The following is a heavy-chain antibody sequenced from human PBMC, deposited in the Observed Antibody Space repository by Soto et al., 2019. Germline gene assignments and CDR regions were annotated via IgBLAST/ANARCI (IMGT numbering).Heavy chain of an antibody. CDR2: INPDSGGT. J-gene: IGHJ3*02. D-gene: IGHD7-27*01. Sequence: QVQLAQSGAEVKKPGASVKVSCKASGYIFSAYYLYWVRQAPGRGLEWVGWINPDSGGTNYAQKFLGWVTMTRDTSIRTAYMELNSPRSDDTAVYYCARGETGVDDALDIWGQGTMVTVSS. CDR1: GYIFSAYY. V-gene: IGHV1-2*04. CDR3: ARGETGVDDALDI.